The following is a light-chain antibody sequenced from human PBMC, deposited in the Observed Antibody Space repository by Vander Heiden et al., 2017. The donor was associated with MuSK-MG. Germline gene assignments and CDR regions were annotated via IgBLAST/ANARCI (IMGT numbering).Light chain of an antibody. CDR2: DAS. CDR1: QSVGSY. CDR3: QPDKTLLWT. V-gene: IGKV1-5*01. Sequence: DIQVTQSPSTLSASVGDRVTITCRASQSVGSYLAWYQQKPGKAPSLLIYDASILISGVPSRFSGSGSGTECTLTISSLQPDDFATYDGQPDKTLLWTFGQGTKVEVK. J-gene: IGKJ1*01.